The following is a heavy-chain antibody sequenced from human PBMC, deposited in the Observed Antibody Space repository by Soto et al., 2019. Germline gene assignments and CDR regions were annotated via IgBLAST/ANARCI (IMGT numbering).Heavy chain of an antibody. J-gene: IGHJ4*02. V-gene: IGHV1-69*13. D-gene: IGHD3-22*01. Sequence: ASVKVSCKASGGTFNKYAIDWVRQAPGQGLEWMGGIIPLFGTANYAQKFQGRVTITADEATSTAYMELSSLRSEDTAVYYCARQFDYDTSGYYYAYWGQGXLVTVSS. CDR3: ARQFDYDTSGYYYAY. CDR2: IIPLFGTA. CDR1: GGTFNKYA.